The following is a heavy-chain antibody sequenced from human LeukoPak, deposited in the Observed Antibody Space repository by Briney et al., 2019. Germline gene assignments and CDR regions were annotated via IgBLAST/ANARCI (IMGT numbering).Heavy chain of an antibody. J-gene: IGHJ6*03. CDR1: GFTFSSYE. CDR3: ARSPAGANYYLDV. Sequence: GGSLRLSCAASGFTFSSYEMNWVRQAPGKGLEWVSYISSSGSTMYYADSVRGRFTISRDNAKNSLSLQMNSLRAEDTAVYYCARSPAGANYYLDVWGKGTTVTISS. D-gene: IGHD1-14*01. V-gene: IGHV3-48*03. CDR2: ISSSGSTM.